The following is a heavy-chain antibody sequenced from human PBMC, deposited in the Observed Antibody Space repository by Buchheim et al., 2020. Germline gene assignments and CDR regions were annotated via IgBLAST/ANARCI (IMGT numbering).Heavy chain of an antibody. D-gene: IGHD4-17*01. CDR1: GFTFSSYA. V-gene: IGHV3-30*04. J-gene: IGHJ4*02. CDR2: ISYDGSNK. CDR3: ARDGTTVTPFDY. Sequence: QVQLVESGGGVVQPGRSLRLSCAASGFTFSSYAMHWVRQAPGKGLEWVAVISYDGSNKYYADSVKGRFTISRENSKNTLYLQMNSLRAEDTAVYYCARDGTTVTPFDYWGQGTL.